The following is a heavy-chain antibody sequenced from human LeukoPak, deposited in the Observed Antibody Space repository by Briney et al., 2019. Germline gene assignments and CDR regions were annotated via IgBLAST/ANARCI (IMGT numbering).Heavy chain of an antibody. Sequence: PSETLSLTCTVSGGSISSYYWSWIRQPPGKGLEWIGYIYYSGSTNYNPSLKSRVTISVDTSKNQFSLKLSSVTAADTAVYYCARRQKLRGPRAGDALDIWGQGTMVTVSS. CDR1: GGSISSYY. CDR2: IYYSGST. CDR3: ARRQKLRGPRAGDALDI. J-gene: IGHJ3*02. V-gene: IGHV4-59*01. D-gene: IGHD4/OR15-4a*01.